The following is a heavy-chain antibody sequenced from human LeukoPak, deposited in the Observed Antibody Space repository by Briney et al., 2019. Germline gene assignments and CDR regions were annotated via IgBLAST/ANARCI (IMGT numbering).Heavy chain of an antibody. CDR3: ATAGWDGDYYFDY. Sequence: SETLSLTCTVSGGSISSGGYYWSWIRQHPGKGLGWIGYIYYSGSTYYNPSLKSRVTISVDTSKNQFSLKLSSVTAADTAVYYCATAGWDGDYYFDYWGQGTLVTVSS. J-gene: IGHJ4*02. CDR2: IYYSGST. CDR1: GGSISSGGYY. D-gene: IGHD4-17*01. V-gene: IGHV4-31*03.